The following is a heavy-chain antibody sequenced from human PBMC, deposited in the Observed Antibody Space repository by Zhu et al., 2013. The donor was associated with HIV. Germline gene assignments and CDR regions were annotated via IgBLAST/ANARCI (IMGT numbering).Heavy chain of an antibody. J-gene: IGHJ4*02. CDR2: IDHGENT. CDR3: GRGHIPDY. CDR1: GGFFTGYK. V-gene: IGHV4-34*01. Sequence: QVQLQQWGAGLLKPSETLSLTCAVHGGFFTGYKWSWIRQSPGKGLEWIGEIDHGENTNYNPSLKSRVTLSIDTSKNQISLEMRSVTAADTGVYYCGRGHIPDYWGQGTLVTVTS. D-gene: IGHD2-2*02.